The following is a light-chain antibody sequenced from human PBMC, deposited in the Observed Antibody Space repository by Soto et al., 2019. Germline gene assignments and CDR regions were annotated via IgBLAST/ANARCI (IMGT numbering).Light chain of an antibody. J-gene: IGKJ1*01. Sequence: EIVLTQTTGTRSLSPGERATLSCRASQSVSNNYLAWYQQKPGQAPRLLIYGASNRATGIPARFSGSGSGTDFTLTISSLEPEDSAIYYCQQRFKRWTFGQGTKVDIK. V-gene: IGKV3-11*01. CDR3: QQRFKRWT. CDR1: QSVSNNY. CDR2: GAS.